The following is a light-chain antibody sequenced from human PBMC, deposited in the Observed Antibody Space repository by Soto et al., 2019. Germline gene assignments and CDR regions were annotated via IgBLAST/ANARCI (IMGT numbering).Light chain of an antibody. J-gene: IGKJ4*01. CDR2: DAS. Sequence: IQLTQSPSSLSASVGDRITITCRASQGIISAVAWYQQKPGNAPKLLIYDASSLESGVPSRFSGSGSGTDFTLTISSLQPEDFATYYCQQFNSYPLTFGGGTKVEIK. CDR1: QGIISA. V-gene: IGKV1-13*02. CDR3: QQFNSYPLT.